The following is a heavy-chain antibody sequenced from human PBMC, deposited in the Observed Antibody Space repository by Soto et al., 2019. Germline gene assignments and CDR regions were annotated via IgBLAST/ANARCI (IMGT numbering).Heavy chain of an antibody. Sequence: ASVNVSCKASGYTFSDYYLHWVRQAPGQGLEWMGWISPNSGATEYAPKFQGRVTMTTDTSISTAFLKLASLRPDDTAIYYCARGSRTQLLLPCADGGQSTLVTV. V-gene: IGHV1-2*02. D-gene: IGHD2-15*01. J-gene: IGHJ1*01. CDR1: GYTFSDYY. CDR2: ISPNSGAT. CDR3: ARGSRTQLLLPCAD.